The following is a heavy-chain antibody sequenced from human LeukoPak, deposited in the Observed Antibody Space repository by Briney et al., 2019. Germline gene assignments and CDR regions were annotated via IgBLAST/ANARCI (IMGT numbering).Heavy chain of an antibody. Sequence: GGSLRLSCAASGFTFSSYEMNWVRQAPGKGLEWVSYISSSGNTIYYADSVKGRFTISRDNAKNSLYLQMNSLRAEDTAVYYCARGGGYYGSGSLHYYYYYGMDVWGQGTTVNVSS. CDR3: ARGGGYYGSGSLHYYYYYGMDV. V-gene: IGHV3-48*03. CDR2: ISSSGNTI. CDR1: GFTFSSYE. J-gene: IGHJ6*02. D-gene: IGHD3-10*01.